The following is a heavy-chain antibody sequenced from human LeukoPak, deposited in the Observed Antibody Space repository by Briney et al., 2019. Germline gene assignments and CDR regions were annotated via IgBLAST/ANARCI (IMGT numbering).Heavy chain of an antibody. CDR2: IYHSGST. V-gene: IGHV4-59*12. CDR3: ARLQRITMNAFDI. CDR1: GGSISSYY. D-gene: IGHD3-22*01. Sequence: SETLSLTCTVSGGSISSYYWSWIRQPPGKGLEWIGEIYHSGSTNYNPSLKSRVTISVGKSKNQFSLKLRSVTAADTAVYYCARLQRITMNAFDIWGQGTMATVSS. J-gene: IGHJ3*02.